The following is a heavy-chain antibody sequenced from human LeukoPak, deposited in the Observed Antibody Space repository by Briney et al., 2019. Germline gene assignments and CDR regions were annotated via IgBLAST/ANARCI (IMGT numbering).Heavy chain of an antibody. CDR2: INPNSVGT. J-gene: IGHJ6*02. Sequence: GASVKVSCKASGYTFTGYYMHWVRQAPGQGLEWMGWINPNSVGTNYAQKFQGRVTMTRDTSISTAYMELSRLRSDDTAVYYCARDRIAAAGTEMRYYYYGMDVWGQGTTVTVSS. D-gene: IGHD6-13*01. V-gene: IGHV1-2*02. CDR1: GYTFTGYY. CDR3: ARDRIAAAGTEMRYYYYGMDV.